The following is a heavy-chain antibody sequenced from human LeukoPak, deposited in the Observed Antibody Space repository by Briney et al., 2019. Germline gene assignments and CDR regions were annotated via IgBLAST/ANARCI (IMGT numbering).Heavy chain of an antibody. V-gene: IGHV1-46*01. D-gene: IGHD3-22*01. CDR2: INPSGGST. J-gene: IGHJ6*02. CDR3: AREPRPSMIVVVRYYYYYGMDV. CDR1: GYTFTSYY. Sequence: ASVKVSCKASGYTFTSYYMHWVRQAPGQGLEWMGIINPSGGSTSYAQKFQGRVTTTRDTSTSTVYMELSSLRSEDTAVYYCAREPRPSMIVVVRYYYYYGMDVWGQGTTVTVSS.